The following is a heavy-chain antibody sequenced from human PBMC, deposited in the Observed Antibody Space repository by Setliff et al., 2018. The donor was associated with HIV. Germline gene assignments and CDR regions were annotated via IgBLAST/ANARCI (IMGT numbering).Heavy chain of an antibody. J-gene: IGHJ5*02. D-gene: IGHD6-19*01. CDR3: ASWVKMGSGFRLNWFDP. CDR1: GNTFSSYG. CDR2: TTPLLGTT. Sequence: SVKVSCKASGNTFSSYGITWVRQAPGQGLEWMGGTTPLLGTTNYAQKFQGRVTVTTDEPTNTVYMELSGLRSEDTAVYYCASWVKMGSGFRLNWFDPWGQGTLVTVSS. V-gene: IGHV1-69*05.